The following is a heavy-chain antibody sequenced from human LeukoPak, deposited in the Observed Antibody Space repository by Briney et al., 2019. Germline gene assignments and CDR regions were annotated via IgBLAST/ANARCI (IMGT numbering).Heavy chain of an antibody. CDR3: ASFYCSGGSCYQYFSYYYMDV. CDR2: IYYSGST. D-gene: IGHD2-15*01. V-gene: IGHV4-39*01. Sequence: NTSETLSLTCTVSGGSISSSSYYWGWIRQPPGKGLEWIGSIYYSGSTYYNPSLKSRVTISVDTSKNQFSLKLSSVTAADTAVYYCASFYCSGGSCYQYFSYYYMDVWGKGTTVTISS. J-gene: IGHJ6*03. CDR1: GGSISSSSYY.